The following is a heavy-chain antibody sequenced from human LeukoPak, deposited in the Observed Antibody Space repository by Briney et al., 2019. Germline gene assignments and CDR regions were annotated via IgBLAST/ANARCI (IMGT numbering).Heavy chain of an antibody. D-gene: IGHD3-22*01. Sequence: GGSLRLSCAASGFTFDDYAMHWVRQAPGKGLEWVSLMSWDGGSTYYADSVKGRFTISRDNSKNSLYLQMNSLRAEDTALYYCAKEGSSGYYDYWGQGTLVTVSS. J-gene: IGHJ4*02. CDR3: AKEGSSGYYDY. V-gene: IGHV3-43D*04. CDR2: MSWDGGST. CDR1: GFTFDDYA.